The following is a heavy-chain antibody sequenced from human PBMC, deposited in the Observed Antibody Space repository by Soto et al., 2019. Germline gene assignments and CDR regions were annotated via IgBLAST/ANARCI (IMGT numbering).Heavy chain of an antibody. D-gene: IGHD6-13*01. V-gene: IGHV4-59*01. CDR1: GGSISSYY. J-gene: IGHJ6*02. Sequence: TLSLTCTVSGGSISSYYLSWIRQPTGKGLEWIWYIYYSGSTNYNHSLKSRVNISVDTSKNQFSLKLSSVTAADTAVYYCARDGYSRPPNXWGQATTVTVS. CDR3: ARDGYSRPPNX. CDR2: IYYSGST.